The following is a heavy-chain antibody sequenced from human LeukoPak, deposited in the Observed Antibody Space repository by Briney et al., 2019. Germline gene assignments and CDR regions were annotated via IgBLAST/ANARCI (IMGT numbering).Heavy chain of an antibody. CDR2: IYPSGTT. Sequence: SETLSLTCTVSGDSINNYYWSWLRQPAGKGPEWIGRIYPSGTTNYNPSLKSRVTMSVDTSKNQFSLKLSSVTAADTAFCYCARGMCSGGSCYSPGSFDIWGQGTMVTVSS. V-gene: IGHV4-4*07. D-gene: IGHD2-15*01. CDR1: GDSINNYY. J-gene: IGHJ3*02. CDR3: ARGMCSGGSCYSPGSFDI.